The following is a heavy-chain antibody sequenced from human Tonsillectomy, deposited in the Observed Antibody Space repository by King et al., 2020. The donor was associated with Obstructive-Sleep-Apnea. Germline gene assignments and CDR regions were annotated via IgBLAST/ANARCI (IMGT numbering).Heavy chain of an antibody. Sequence: QLQESGPGLVKPSETLSLTCTVSRCSISSSYCSWIRQPPGKGLEWIGYLFNIGTTDYNPSLKSRVTISLDTSKKQFTLMLSSVTTADPPVYFCARSSPWYSDYWGQGILVTVSS. V-gene: IGHV4-59*01. CDR1: RCSISSSY. J-gene: IGHJ4*02. CDR2: LFNIGTT. CDR3: ARSSPWYSDY.